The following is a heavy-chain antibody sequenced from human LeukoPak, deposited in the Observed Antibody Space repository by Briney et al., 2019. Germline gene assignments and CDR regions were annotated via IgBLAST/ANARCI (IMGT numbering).Heavy chain of an antibody. Sequence: LRASVKVSCKASGGTFSSYAISWVRQAPGQGLEWMGGIIPIFGTANYAQKFQGRVTIAADESTSTACMELSSLRSEDTAVYYCARDIYCSGGSCYWSWFDPWGQGTLVTVSS. J-gene: IGHJ5*02. CDR1: GGTFSSYA. D-gene: IGHD2-15*01. CDR2: IIPIFGTA. CDR3: ARDIYCSGGSCYWSWFDP. V-gene: IGHV1-69*13.